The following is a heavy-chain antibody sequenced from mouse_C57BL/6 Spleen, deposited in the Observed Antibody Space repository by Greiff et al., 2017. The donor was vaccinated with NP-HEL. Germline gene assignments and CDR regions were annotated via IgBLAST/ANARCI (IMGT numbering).Heavy chain of an antibody. CDR1: GYSITSGYY. V-gene: IGHV3-6*01. J-gene: IGHJ4*01. CDR3: ANSSGWAMDY. Sequence: EVKLMESGPGLVKPSQSLSLTCSVTGYSITSGYYWNWIRQFPGNKLEWMGYISYDGSNNYNPSLKNRISITRDTSKNQFFLKLNSVTTEDTATYYCANSSGWAMDYWGQGTSVTVSS. CDR2: ISYDGSN. D-gene: IGHD3-2*02.